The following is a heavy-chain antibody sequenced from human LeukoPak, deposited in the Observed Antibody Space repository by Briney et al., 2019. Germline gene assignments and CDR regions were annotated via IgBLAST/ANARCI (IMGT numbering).Heavy chain of an antibody. Sequence: PGGSLRLSCAASGFTFSSYSMNWVRQAPGKGLEWVSYISSSSSTIYYADSVKGRFTISRDNAKNSLYLQMNSLRAEDTAVYYCARPGYSSSWSGSDYWGQGTLVTVSS. D-gene: IGHD6-13*01. CDR2: ISSSSSTI. CDR1: GFTFSSYS. CDR3: ARPGYSSSWSGSDY. V-gene: IGHV3-48*04. J-gene: IGHJ4*02.